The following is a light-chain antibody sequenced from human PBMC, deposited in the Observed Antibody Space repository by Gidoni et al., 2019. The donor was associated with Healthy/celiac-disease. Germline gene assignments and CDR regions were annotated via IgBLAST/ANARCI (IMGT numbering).Light chain of an antibody. J-gene: IGKJ1*01. CDR1: QSLLHSNGYNS. CDR3: MQALQTPWT. V-gene: IGKV2-28*01. CDR2: LGS. Sequence: DIVMTQSPLSLPVTPGEPAPISCRSSQSLLHSNGYNSFDWYLQKPGQSPQLLIYLGSNRASGVPDRFSGSGSGTDFTLKISRVDAEDVVVYYCMQALQTPWTFGQGTKVEIK.